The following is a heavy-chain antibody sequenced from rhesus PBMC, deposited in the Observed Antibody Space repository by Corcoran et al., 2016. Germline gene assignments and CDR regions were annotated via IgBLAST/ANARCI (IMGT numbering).Heavy chain of an antibody. D-gene: IGHD6-25*01. Sequence: QVQLQESGPGLVKPSETLSLTCAVSGGSISDDYYWSWIRQPPGKGLEWIGYIYGSGGGTNYKPSLKNRVTISIYTSKNQFSLKLSSVTAADTAVYYCASPIAAVRYYFDYWGQGVLVTVSS. J-gene: IGHJ4*01. V-gene: IGHV4-106*01. CDR1: GGSISDDYY. CDR3: ASPIAAVRYYFDY. CDR2: IYGSGGGT.